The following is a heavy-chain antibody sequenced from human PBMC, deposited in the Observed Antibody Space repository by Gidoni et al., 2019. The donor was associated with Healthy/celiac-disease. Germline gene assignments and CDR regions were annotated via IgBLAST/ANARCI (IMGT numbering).Heavy chain of an antibody. D-gene: IGHD6-19*01. CDR1: GFTFSSYA. V-gene: IGHV3-23*01. J-gene: IGHJ4*02. CDR2: LSGSGGST. Sequence: EVQLLESGGGLVQPGGSLRLSCAASGFTFSSYAMSWVRQAPGKGLEWVSALSGSGGSTYYADSVKGRFTISRDNSKNTLYLQMNSLRAEDTAVYYCAKVEAIAVAGTDDYWGQGTLVTVSS. CDR3: AKVEAIAVAGTDDY.